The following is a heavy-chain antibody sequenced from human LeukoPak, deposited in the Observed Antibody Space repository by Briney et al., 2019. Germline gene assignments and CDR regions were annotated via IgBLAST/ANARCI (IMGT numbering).Heavy chain of an antibody. CDR2: MSHNRGT. J-gene: IGHJ6*04. CDR1: GHSISTGYY. CDR3: ASYYASGVSAYNYYGMDV. Sequence: PSATLSLTCAVSGHSISTGYYWGWLRQPPGTGLEWIGSMSHNRGTYYNPSPKSRVTISMDTSKNQISLRLTSVTAADTAVYYCASYYASGVSAYNYYGMDVWGKGTTVTVSS. V-gene: IGHV4-38-2*01. D-gene: IGHD3-10*01.